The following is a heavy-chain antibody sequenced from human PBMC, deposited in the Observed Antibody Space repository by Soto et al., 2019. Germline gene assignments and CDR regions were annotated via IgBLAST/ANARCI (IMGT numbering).Heavy chain of an antibody. CDR2: MEPSTGRT. J-gene: IGHJ4*02. D-gene: IGHD1-26*01. CDR1: GYSFTSLD. CDR3: ARGISAGVDY. V-gene: IGHV1-8*01. Sequence: GASVKVSCKASGYSFTSLDINWVRQTAGQGLEWMGWMEPSTGRTGYAQKFQGRVTMTRDTSINTAYMELTTLTSDDTAFYYCARGISAGVDYWGQGTLVTVSS.